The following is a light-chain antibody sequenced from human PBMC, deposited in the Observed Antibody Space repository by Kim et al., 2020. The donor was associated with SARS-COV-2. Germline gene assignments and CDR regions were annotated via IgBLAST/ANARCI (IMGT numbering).Light chain of an antibody. CDR2: DNN. J-gene: IGLJ3*02. V-gene: IGLV1-51*01. CDR1: SSNIGNID. CDR3: GTWDSSLSAGV. Sequence: GRNVTIACPGSSSNIGNIDLSSYQQPPGTAPKLLIYDNNKRPSGIPDRFSGSKSGTSATLGITGLQTGDEADYYCGTWDSSLSAGVFGGGTQLTVL.